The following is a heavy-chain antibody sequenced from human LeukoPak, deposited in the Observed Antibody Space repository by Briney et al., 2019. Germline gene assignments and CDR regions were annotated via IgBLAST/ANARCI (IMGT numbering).Heavy chain of an antibody. CDR2: TYYSGIT. CDR1: GGSISSGGYY. J-gene: IGHJ4*02. D-gene: IGHD3-10*01. Sequence: PSETLSLTCTVSGGSISSGGYYWSWIRQHPGKGLEWIGYTYYSGITYYNPSLKSRVTISVDTSKTQLSLKLSSVTAADTAVYYCARDHMVRQPLWGQGTLVTASS. CDR3: ARDHMVRQPL. V-gene: IGHV4-31*03.